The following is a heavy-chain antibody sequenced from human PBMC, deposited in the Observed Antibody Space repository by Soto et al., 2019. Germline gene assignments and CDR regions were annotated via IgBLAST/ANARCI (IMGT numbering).Heavy chain of an antibody. J-gene: IGHJ4*02. V-gene: IGHV4-34*01. Sequence: QLQLKQWCAGLLKPSETLSLTCAVYDGSFSGYYWSWIRQPPGKGLEWIGEINHSGSTNYNPSLKSRVTISVDTSKNQFSLNLSSVTAADTTVYYCARGRPSCSGGSCVVGYFDYWGQGTLVTVSS. D-gene: IGHD2-15*01. CDR2: INHSGST. CDR1: DGSFSGYY. CDR3: ARGRPSCSGGSCVVGYFDY.